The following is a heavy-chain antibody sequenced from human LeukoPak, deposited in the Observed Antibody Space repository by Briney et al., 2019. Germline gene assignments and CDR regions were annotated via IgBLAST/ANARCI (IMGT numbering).Heavy chain of an antibody. CDR3: AREWQQLVRYLDY. D-gene: IGHD6-13*01. V-gene: IGHV3-30*04. CDR1: GFTFSSYA. J-gene: IGHJ4*02. Sequence: GGSLRLSCAASGFTFSSYAMHWVRQAPGKGLEWVAVISYDGSNKYYADSVKGRFTISRDNSKNTLYLQMNSLRAEDTAVYYCAREWQQLVRYLDYWGQGTLVTVSS. CDR2: ISYDGSNK.